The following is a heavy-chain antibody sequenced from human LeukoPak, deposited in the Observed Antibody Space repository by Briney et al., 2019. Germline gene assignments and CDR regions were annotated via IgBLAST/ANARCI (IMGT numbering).Heavy chain of an antibody. CDR2: ISGSGGST. Sequence: GGSLRLSCAASGFTFSSYAMSWVRQAPGKGLEWVSVISGSGGSTYYADSVKGRFTISRDNSKNTLYLQMNSLRAEDTAVYYCAMVRGAYGEFGYWGQGTLVTVSS. CDR3: AMVRGAYGEFGY. CDR1: GFTFSSYA. D-gene: IGHD3-10*01. V-gene: IGHV3-23*01. J-gene: IGHJ4*02.